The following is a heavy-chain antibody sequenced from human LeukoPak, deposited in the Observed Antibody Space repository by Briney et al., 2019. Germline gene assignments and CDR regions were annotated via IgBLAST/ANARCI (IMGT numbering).Heavy chain of an antibody. CDR3: ASGSGSYRTPYYYMDV. CDR1: GFTVSINH. Sequence: GGSLRLSCVASGFTVSINHMSWVRQAPGKGLEWVSVIYSGGSTYYADSVKGRFTISRDNSKNTLYLQMNSLRAEDTAVYYCASGSGSYRTPYYYMDVWGTGTTVTVSS. V-gene: IGHV3-53*01. CDR2: IYSGGST. D-gene: IGHD3-10*01. J-gene: IGHJ6*03.